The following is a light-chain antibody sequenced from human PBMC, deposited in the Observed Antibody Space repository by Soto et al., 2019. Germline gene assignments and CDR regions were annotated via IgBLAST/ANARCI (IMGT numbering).Light chain of an antibody. CDR1: SSDVGAYDY. J-gene: IGLJ1*01. CDR3: SSYTSSSTYV. V-gene: IGLV2-14*01. CDR2: DVT. Sequence: ALTQPASVSGSPGQSIAIACTGTSSDVGAYDYVSWYQQHPGKAPKVMIYDVTHRPSGVSNRFSGSKSGNTASLTISGLQAEDEADYYCSSYTSSSTYVFGTGTKVTVL.